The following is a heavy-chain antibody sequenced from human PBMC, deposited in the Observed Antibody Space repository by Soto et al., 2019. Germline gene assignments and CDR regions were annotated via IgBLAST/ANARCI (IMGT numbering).Heavy chain of an antibody. CDR2: IKSKTDGGTT. CDR1: GFTFSNAW. J-gene: IGHJ6*02. V-gene: IGHV3-15*07. D-gene: IGHD3-9*01. Sequence: GGSLRLSCAASGFTFSNAWMNWVRQAPGKGLEWVGRIKSKTDGGTTDYAAPVKGRFTISRDDSKNTLYLQMNSLKTEDTAVYYCTTDRRYDILTGYYYYYYGMDVWGQGTTVTVSS. CDR3: TTDRRYDILTGYYYYYYGMDV.